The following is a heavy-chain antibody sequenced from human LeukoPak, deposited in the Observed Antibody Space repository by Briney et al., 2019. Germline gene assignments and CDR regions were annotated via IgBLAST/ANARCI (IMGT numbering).Heavy chain of an antibody. CDR3: AREQWHINWFDP. D-gene: IGHD6-19*01. J-gene: IGHJ5*02. CDR1: GVSISSYY. V-gene: IGHV4-59*01. Sequence: PSETLSLTCTVSGVSISSYYWSWIRQPPGKGLDWIGYISYSGSTNYNPSLKSRVTISVDTSKNQFSLKLSSVTAADTAVYYCAREQWHINWFDPWGQGTLVTVSS. CDR2: ISYSGST.